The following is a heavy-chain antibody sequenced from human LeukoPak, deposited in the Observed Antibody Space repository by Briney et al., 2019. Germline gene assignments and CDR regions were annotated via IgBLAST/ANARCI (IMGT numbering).Heavy chain of an antibody. CDR3: SSMLNGNDGPGMAV. Sequence: KPGGSLRLSCAASGVTFSSYSMNWVRQAPGKGLEWVSSITSSSSYVYYADSVKGRFTISRDNAKNSLYLQMNSLRAEDTAVYYWSSMLNGNDGPGMAVWGQGDTVTVSS. D-gene: IGHD1-20*01. J-gene: IGHJ6*02. CDR2: ITSSSSYV. V-gene: IGHV3-21*04. CDR1: GVTFSSYS.